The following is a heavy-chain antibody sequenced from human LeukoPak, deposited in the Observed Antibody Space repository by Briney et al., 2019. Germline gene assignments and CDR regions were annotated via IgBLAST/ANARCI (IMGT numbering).Heavy chain of an antibody. Sequence: GSLRLSCAASGFTFSDYYMSWIRQPPGKGLEWIGEINHSGSTNYNPSLKSRVTISVDTSKNQFSLKLSSVTAADTAVYYCARNRITGTTPYNWFDPWGQGTLVTVSS. CDR1: GFTFSDYY. D-gene: IGHD1-7*01. CDR2: INHSGST. J-gene: IGHJ5*02. V-gene: IGHV4-34*08. CDR3: ARNRITGTTPYNWFDP.